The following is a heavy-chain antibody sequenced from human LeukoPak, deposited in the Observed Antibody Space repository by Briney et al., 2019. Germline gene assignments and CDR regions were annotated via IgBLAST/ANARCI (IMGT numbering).Heavy chain of an antibody. CDR3: AREELISDGDAFDI. CDR2: ISYDGSIK. Sequence: QTGGSLRLSCAASGFIFSNYGIHWVRQAPGRGLEWVSLISYDGSIKYYADFVKGRFTISRDNSKNTLSLQMNSLRAEDTAVYYCAREELISDGDAFDIWGQGTMVTVSS. J-gene: IGHJ3*02. D-gene: IGHD3-10*01. CDR1: GFIFSNYG. V-gene: IGHV3-30*03.